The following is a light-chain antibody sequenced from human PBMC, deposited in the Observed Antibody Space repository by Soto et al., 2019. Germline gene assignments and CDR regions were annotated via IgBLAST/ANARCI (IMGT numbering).Light chain of an antibody. CDR2: EVS. CDR3: SSYTSRSTRV. CDR1: SSDVGGYTY. J-gene: IGLJ3*02. V-gene: IGLV2-14*01. Sequence: QSVLTQPASVSGSPGQSITISCTGTSSDVGGYTYVSWYQQHPGKAPKLMIYEVSNRPSGVSNRFSGSKSGNTASLTISGLQAEDEADYYCSSYTSRSTRVFGGGTKLTVL.